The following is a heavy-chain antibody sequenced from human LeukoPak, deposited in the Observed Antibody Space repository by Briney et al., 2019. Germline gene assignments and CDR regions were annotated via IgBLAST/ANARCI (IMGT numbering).Heavy chain of an antibody. CDR2: ISWDGGST. CDR1: GFTFDDYA. J-gene: IGHJ6*03. V-gene: IGHV3-43D*03. D-gene: IGHD2-2*01. Sequence: GGSLRLSCAASGFTFDDYAMHWVRHAPGKGLEWVSLISWDGGSTYYADSVKGRFTISRDSSKNSLYLQMNSLRAEDTALYYCAKDKRYCSSTSCYYYYYYMDVWGKGTTVTVSS. CDR3: AKDKRYCSSTSCYYYYYYMDV.